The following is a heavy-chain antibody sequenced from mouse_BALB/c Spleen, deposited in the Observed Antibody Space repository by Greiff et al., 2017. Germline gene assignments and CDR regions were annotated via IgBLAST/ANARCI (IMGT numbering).Heavy chain of an antibody. CDR1: GYSFTSYW. D-gene: IGHD2-4*01. V-gene: IGHV1-5*01. CDR2: IYPGNSDT. J-gene: IGHJ4*01. Sequence: EVQLQQSGTVLARPGASVKMSCKASGYSFTSYWMHWVKQRPGQGLEWIGAIYPGNSDTSYNQKFKGKAKLTAVTSASTAYMELSSLTNEDSAVYYCTRCDYDGPYYYAMDYWGQGTSVTVSS. CDR3: TRCDYDGPYYYAMDY.